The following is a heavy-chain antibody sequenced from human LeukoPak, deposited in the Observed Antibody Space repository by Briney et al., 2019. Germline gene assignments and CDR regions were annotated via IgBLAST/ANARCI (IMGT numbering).Heavy chain of an antibody. CDR2: INHSGST. Sequence: TSETLSLTCAVYGGSFSGYYWSWIRQPPGKGLEWIGEINHSGSTNYNPSLKSRVTISVDTSKNQFSLKLSSVTAADTAVYCCAARRGWLGAKRPYYYYGMDVWGQGTTVTVSS. CDR1: GGSFSGYY. CDR3: AARRGWLGAKRPYYYYGMDV. V-gene: IGHV4-34*01. J-gene: IGHJ6*02. D-gene: IGHD1-26*01.